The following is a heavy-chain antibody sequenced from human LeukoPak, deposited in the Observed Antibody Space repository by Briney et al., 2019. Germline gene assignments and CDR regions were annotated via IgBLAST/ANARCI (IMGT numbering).Heavy chain of an antibody. CDR2: IVAGSGNT. D-gene: IGHD3-22*01. J-gene: IGHJ4*02. CDR3: AADLNYYDSSGSGDY. CDR1: GFTFTSSA. V-gene: IGHV1-58*02. Sequence: SVKVSCKASGFTFTSSAMQWVRQARGQRLEWIGWIVAGSGNTNYAQKFQERVTITRDMSTSTAYMELTSLRSEDTAVYYCAADLNYYDSSGSGDYWGQGTLVTVSS.